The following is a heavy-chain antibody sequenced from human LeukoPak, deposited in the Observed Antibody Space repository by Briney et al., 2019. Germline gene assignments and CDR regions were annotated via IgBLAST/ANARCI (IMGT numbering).Heavy chain of an antibody. CDR1: GFTVSSNY. V-gene: IGHV3-53*01. Sequence: PGGSLRRSCAASGFTVSSNYMSWVRQAPGKGLEWVSVIYSGGSTYYADSVKGRFTISRDNSKNTLYLQMNNLRAEDTAVYYCARVIISNYYFDYWGQGTLVTVSS. CDR2: IYSGGST. J-gene: IGHJ4*02. D-gene: IGHD3-10*01. CDR3: ARVIISNYYFDY.